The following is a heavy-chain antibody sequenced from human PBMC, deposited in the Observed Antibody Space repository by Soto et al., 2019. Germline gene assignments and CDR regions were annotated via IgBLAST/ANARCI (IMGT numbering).Heavy chain of an antibody. V-gene: IGHV1-18*01. CDR2: ISAYNGNT. J-gene: IGHJ5*02. CDR1: GYTFTSYG. D-gene: IGHD1-7*01. CDR3: ARDMGTAGFDP. Sequence: ASAKVPCKASGYTFTSYGISWVRQAPGQGLEWMGWISAYNGNTNYAQKLQGRVTMTTDTSTSTAYMELRSLSSYDTAVYYCARDMGTAGFDPWGQGTLVTVSS.